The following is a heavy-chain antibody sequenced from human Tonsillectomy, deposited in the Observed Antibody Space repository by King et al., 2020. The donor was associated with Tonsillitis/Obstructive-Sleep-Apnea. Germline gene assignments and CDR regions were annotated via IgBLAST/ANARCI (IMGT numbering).Heavy chain of an antibody. CDR3: ASQQAVAAAGYYYYYYMDV. V-gene: IGHV5-51*01. Sequence: QLVQSGAEVKKPGESLKISCKGSGYSFTSCWIGWVRQMPGKGLEWMGIIYPGDSDTRYSPSFQGQVTISADKVISTAYLQWSSLKPSEPTMYYCASQQAVAAAGYYYYYYMDVWGKGTPVTVSS. D-gene: IGHD6-13*01. J-gene: IGHJ6*03. CDR2: IYPGDSDT. CDR1: GYSFTSCW.